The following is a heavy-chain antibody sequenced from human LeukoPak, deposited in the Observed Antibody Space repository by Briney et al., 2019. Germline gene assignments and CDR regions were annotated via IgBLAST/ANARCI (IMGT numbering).Heavy chain of an antibody. D-gene: IGHD3-10*01. CDR3: ARVLREYLEAFDI. J-gene: IGHJ3*02. CDR2: TRNKANSYTT. V-gene: IGHV3-72*01. CDR1: GFTFSDHY. Sequence: GGSLRLSCAASGFTFSDHYMDWVRQAPGKGLEWVGRTRNKANSYTTEYAASVKGRFTISRDDSKNSLYLQMNSLRAEDTAVYYCARVLREYLEAFDIWGQGTVVTVSS.